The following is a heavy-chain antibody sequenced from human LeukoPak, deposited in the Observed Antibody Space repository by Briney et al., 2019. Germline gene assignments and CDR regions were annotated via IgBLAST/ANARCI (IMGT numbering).Heavy chain of an antibody. CDR3: ARLLGGSSWNFDY. J-gene: IGHJ4*02. Sequence: PGGSLRLSCAASGFTFSSYAMSWVRQAPGKGLEWVSAISGSGGSTYYADSVKGRFTISRDNSKNTLYLQMNSLRAEDTAVYYCARLLGGSSWNFDYWGQGTLVTVSS. CDR1: GFTFSSYA. D-gene: IGHD6-13*01. CDR2: ISGSGGST. V-gene: IGHV3-23*01.